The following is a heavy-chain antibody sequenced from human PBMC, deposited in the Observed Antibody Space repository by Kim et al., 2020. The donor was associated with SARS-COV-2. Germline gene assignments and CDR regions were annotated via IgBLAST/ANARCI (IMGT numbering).Heavy chain of an antibody. J-gene: IGHJ4*02. CDR3: ALSGYSSSWIDY. D-gene: IGHD6-13*01. CDR2: ISSSSSYI. Sequence: GGSLRLSCAASGFTFSSYSMNWVRQAPGKGLEWVSSISSSSSYIYYADSVKGLFTISRDNAKNSLYLQMNSLRAEDTAVYYCALSGYSSSWIDYWGQGTLVTVSS. CDR1: GFTFSSYS. V-gene: IGHV3-21*01.